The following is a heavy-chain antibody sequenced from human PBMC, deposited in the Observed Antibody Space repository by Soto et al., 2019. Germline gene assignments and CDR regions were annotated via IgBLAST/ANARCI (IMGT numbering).Heavy chain of an antibody. CDR2: IIPIFGTA. CDR1: GGTFSSYA. CDR3: ARGYTAARPGGYYYGMDV. V-gene: IGHV1-69*01. J-gene: IGHJ6*02. D-gene: IGHD6-6*01. Sequence: QVQLVQSGAEVKKPGSSVKASCKASGGTFSSYAISWVRQAPGQGLEWMGGIIPIFGTANYAQKFQGRVTSTADESTSTAYMELSSLRSEDTAVYYCARGYTAARPGGYYYGMDVWGQGTTVTVSS.